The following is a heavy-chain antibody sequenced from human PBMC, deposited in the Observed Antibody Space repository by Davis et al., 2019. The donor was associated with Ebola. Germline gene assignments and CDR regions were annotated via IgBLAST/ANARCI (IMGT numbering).Heavy chain of an antibody. CDR2: ISGSSSTI. CDR1: GFAFSSYS. D-gene: IGHD1-7*01. V-gene: IGHV3-48*02. J-gene: IGHJ4*02. CDR3: ARGGITGTTHLDY. Sequence: GESLKISCAASGFAFSSYSMNWVRQAPGKGLEWVSYISGSSSTIYYADSVKGRFTISRDNAKNSLYLQMNSMRDEDTAVFYCARGGITGTTHLDYWGQGTLVTVSS.